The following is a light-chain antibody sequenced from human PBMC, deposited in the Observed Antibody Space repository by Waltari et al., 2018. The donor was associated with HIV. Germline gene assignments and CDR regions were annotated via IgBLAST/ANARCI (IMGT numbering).Light chain of an antibody. Sequence: DIQMTQSPSTLSASVGDRVTITCRASQRIGSWLAWYQQTPRKAPNLLIYKASSLQSGVPSRFSGSGSGTEFTLTISSLHPDDFATYYCQQYDTYPHTFGQGTEVEIK. CDR1: QRIGSW. CDR2: KAS. J-gene: IGKJ2*01. CDR3: QQYDTYPHT. V-gene: IGKV1-5*03.